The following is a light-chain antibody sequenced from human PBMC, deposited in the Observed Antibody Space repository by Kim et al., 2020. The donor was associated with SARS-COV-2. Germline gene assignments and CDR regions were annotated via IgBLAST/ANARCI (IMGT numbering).Light chain of an antibody. CDR3: QQYSNWPPYT. Sequence: EIVLTQSPATLSVSPGERATLSCRASQSVSSNLVWYQQKPGQAPRLLIYDASTRATGIPARFSGSGSGTEFTLTISSLQSEDFAVYYCQQYSNWPPYTFGQGTKLEI. V-gene: IGKV3-15*01. CDR1: QSVSSN. CDR2: DAS. J-gene: IGKJ2*01.